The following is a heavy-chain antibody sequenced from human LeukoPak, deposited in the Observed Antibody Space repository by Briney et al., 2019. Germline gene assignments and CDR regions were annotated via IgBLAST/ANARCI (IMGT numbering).Heavy chain of an antibody. CDR2: ISGSGGST. D-gene: IGHD6-13*01. V-gene: IGHV3-23*01. J-gene: IGHJ4*02. CDR1: GFTFSSYA. CDR3: AASRIIAAARLVDY. Sequence: PGGSLRLSCAASGFTFSSYAMSWVRQAPGKGLEWVSAISGSGGSTYYADSVKGRFTISRDNSKNTLYLQMNSLRAEDTAVYYCAASRIIAAARLVDYWGQGTLVAVSS.